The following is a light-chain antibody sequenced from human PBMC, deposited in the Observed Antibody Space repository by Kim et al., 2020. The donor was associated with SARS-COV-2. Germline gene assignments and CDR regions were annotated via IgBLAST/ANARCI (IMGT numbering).Light chain of an antibody. Sequence: VTPGQTASITCSGHRLGDKYACWYQQKPGQSPVLVISQDSKRPSGIPERFSGSNSGNTATLTISGTQAMDEADYYCQAWDSGTWVFGGGTQLTVL. CDR2: QDS. V-gene: IGLV3-1*01. CDR1: RLGDKY. CDR3: QAWDSGTWV. J-gene: IGLJ3*02.